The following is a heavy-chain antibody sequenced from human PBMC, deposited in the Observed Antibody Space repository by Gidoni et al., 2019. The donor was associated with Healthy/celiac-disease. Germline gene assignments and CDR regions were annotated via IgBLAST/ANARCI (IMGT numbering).Heavy chain of an antibody. Sequence: EVQLVESGGGLVKPGGSLRLSCAASGFTFSSYSMNWVRQAPGKGLEWVSSISSSSSYIYYADSVKGRFTISRDNAKNSLYLQMNSLRAEDTAVYYCARDRGRTPAFDIWGQGTMVTVSS. J-gene: IGHJ3*02. D-gene: IGHD3-10*01. CDR1: GFTFSSYS. CDR3: ARDRGRTPAFDI. CDR2: ISSSSSYI. V-gene: IGHV3-21*01.